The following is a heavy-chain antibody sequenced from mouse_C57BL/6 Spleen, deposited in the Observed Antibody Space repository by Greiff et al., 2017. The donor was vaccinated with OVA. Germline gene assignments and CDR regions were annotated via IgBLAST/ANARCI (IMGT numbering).Heavy chain of an antibody. CDR1: GFNIKDYY. Sequence: VQLQQSGAELVKPGASVKLSCTASGFNIKDYYMHWVKQRPEQGLEWIVRIDPEDGETKYAPKFPGKATITADTSSNTAYPQLSSLTSEDTAVYYCARRGESYFDYWGQGTTLTVSS. CDR3: ARRGESYFDY. J-gene: IGHJ2*01. V-gene: IGHV14-2*01. CDR2: IDPEDGET.